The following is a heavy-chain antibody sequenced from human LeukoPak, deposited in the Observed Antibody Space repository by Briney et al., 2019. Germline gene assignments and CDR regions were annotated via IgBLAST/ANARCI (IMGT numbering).Heavy chain of an antibody. J-gene: IGHJ4*02. CDR2: IYYSGST. CDR3: ARGYGDYYFDY. Sequence: SETLSLTCTVSGGSISSGGYYWSWIRQPPGKGLEWIGYIYYSGSTNYNPSLKSRVTISVDSSRTHFSLKLSSVTAADTAVYYCARGYGDYYFDYWGQGTLVTVSS. D-gene: IGHD4-17*01. V-gene: IGHV4-61*03. CDR1: GGSISSGGYY.